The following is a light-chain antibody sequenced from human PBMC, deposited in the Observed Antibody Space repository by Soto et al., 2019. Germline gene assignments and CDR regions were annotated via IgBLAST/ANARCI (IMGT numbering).Light chain of an antibody. V-gene: IGLV2-14*01. CDR2: EVS. J-gene: IGLJ2*01. CDR3: SSYTTSYTQV. CDR1: SSDVGGYNY. Sequence: QSALTQPSSVSGSTGKSITISCTGTSSDVGGYNYVSWYQHHPGKVPKLMIYEVSNRPLGISNRFSGSKSGNTASLTISGLQSEDEADYYCSSYTTSYTQVFGGGTKLTV.